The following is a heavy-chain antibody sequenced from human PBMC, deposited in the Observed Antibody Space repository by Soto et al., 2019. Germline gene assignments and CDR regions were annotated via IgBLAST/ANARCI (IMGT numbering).Heavy chain of an antibody. V-gene: IGHV4-59*01. Sequence: SETLSLTCTVSGGSISDSYWTWIRQPPGQGLEWIGFISYSGSTNYNPSLKSRVTMSVDTSKNQFSLNLRSVTAADTAMYYCARGVDRQWADYWGQGTLVTVSS. CDR3: ARGVDRQWADY. D-gene: IGHD6-19*01. CDR2: ISYSGST. J-gene: IGHJ4*02. CDR1: GGSISDSY.